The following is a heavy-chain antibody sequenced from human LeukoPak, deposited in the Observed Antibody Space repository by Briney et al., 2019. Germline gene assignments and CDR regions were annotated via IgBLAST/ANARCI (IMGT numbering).Heavy chain of an antibody. CDR3: ARGSPGLYSSSCPDY. Sequence: PSETLSLTCTVSGGSISSSSYYWGWIRQPPGKGLEWIGSIYYSGSTYYNPSLKSRVTISVDTSKNQFSLKLSSVTAADTAVYYCARGSPGLYSSSCPDYWGQGTLVTASS. D-gene: IGHD6-13*01. V-gene: IGHV4-39*07. CDR1: GGSISSSSYY. J-gene: IGHJ4*02. CDR2: IYYSGST.